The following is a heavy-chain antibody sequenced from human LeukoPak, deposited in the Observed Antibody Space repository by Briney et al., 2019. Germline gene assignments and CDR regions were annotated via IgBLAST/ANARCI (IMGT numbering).Heavy chain of an antibody. V-gene: IGHV3-30-3*01. CDR3: AKDKAGDLDY. CDR2: ISYDGSNK. J-gene: IGHJ4*02. D-gene: IGHD3-10*01. CDR1: GFTFSSYA. Sequence: GRSLRLSCAASGFTFSSYAMHWVRQAPGKGLEWVAVISYDGSNKYYADSVKGRFTISRDNSKNTLYLQMNSLRAEDTAVYYCAKDKAGDLDYWGQGTLVTVSS.